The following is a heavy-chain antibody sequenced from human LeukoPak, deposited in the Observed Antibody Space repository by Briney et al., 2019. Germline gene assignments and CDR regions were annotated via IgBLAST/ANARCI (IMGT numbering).Heavy chain of an antibody. CDR3: ARDPYDSSGYYWRARYYYGMDV. CDR1: GFTFSSYW. CDR2: IKQDGSEK. J-gene: IGHJ6*02. V-gene: IGHV3-7*01. Sequence: GGSLRLSCAASGFTFSSYWMSWVRQAPEKGLEWVANIKQDGSEKYYVDSVKGRFTISRDNAKNSLYLQMNSLRAEDTAVYYCARDPYDSSGYYWRARYYYGMDVWGQGTTVTVSS. D-gene: IGHD3-22*01.